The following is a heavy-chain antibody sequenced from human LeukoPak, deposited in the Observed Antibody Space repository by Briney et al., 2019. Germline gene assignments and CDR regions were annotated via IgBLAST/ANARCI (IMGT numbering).Heavy chain of an antibody. J-gene: IGHJ4*02. D-gene: IGHD1-1*01. CDR3: ARERQLERLAFGKEGSAFDY. CDR2: ISSSSSYV. CDR1: GFTFSSYS. V-gene: IGHV3-21*01. Sequence: GGSLRLSCAASGFTFSSYSMNWVRQAPGKGLEWVSSISSSSSYVYYADSVMGRFTISRDNAKNSLYLQMNRLRAEDTAVYYCARERQLERLAFGKEGSAFDYWGQGTLVTVSS.